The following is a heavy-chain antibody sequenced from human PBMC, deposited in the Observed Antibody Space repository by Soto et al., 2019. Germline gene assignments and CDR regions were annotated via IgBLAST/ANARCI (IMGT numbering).Heavy chain of an antibody. D-gene: IGHD6-13*01. CDR1: GFTFTSYT. Sequence: GGSLRLSCAASGFTFTSYTMNWVRQAPGKGLEWVSSISSSSDYIYYADSMKGRVTISRDNAKDSLFLDMNSLTGEDTAVYYCARARVYATGPLDFWGQGTLVTVSS. J-gene: IGHJ4*02. V-gene: IGHV3-21*06. CDR2: ISSSSDYI. CDR3: ARARVYATGPLDF.